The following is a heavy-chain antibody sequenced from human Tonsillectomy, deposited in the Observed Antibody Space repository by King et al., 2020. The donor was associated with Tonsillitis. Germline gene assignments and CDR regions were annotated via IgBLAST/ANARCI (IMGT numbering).Heavy chain of an antibody. CDR3: ARTLGTYGARDRFDY. J-gene: IGHJ4*02. V-gene: IGHV2-70*04. D-gene: IGHD1-1*01. Sequence: TLKESGPSLVKATQTLTLTCTFSGFSLSTSGMCVSWIRQPPGKALEWLARIDWDDDKFYSTSLKTRLTISKETSKNQVVLIMTNVDPVDTATYYCARTLGTYGARDRFDYWGQGTLVTVSS. CDR1: GFSLSTSGMC. CDR2: IDWDDDK.